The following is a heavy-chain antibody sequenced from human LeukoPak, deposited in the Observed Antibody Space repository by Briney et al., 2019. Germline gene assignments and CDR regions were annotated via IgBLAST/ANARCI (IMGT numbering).Heavy chain of an antibody. J-gene: IGHJ6*02. V-gene: IGHV4-31*03. CDR2: IYYSGST. CDR1: GGSISSGGYY. CDR3: ARETVTTSPYYGMDV. Sequence: SETPSLTCTVSGGSISSGGYYWSWIRQHPGKGLEWIGYIYYSGSTYYNPSLKSRVTISVDTSKNQFSLKLSSVTAADTAVYYCARETVTTSPYYGMDVWGQGTTVTVSS. D-gene: IGHD4-17*01.